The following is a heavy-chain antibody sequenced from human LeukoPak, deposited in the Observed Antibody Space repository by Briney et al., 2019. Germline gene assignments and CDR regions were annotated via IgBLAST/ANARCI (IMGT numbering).Heavy chain of an antibody. J-gene: IGHJ4*02. CDR1: GYTFTSYG. CDR3: AADGTD. V-gene: IGHV1-69*05. CDR2: IIPRLGTT. Sequence: ASEKVSCKASGYTFTSYGISWVRQAPGQGLEWMGGIIPRLGTTKYIEKFQGRITITTDESTTTAYMELTSLRSEDTAVYYCAADGTDWGQGTLVTVSS.